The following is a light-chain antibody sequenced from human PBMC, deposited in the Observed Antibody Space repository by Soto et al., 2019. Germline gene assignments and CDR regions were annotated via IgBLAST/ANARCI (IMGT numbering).Light chain of an antibody. CDR1: SSDVGSYNY. Sequence: QSVLTQPASVSGSPGQSITISCTGTSSDVGSYNYVSWYQQHPGKAPKLVIYDVSNRPSGVSNRFSASKSGNTASLTISGLQAEDEADYYCSPYTSSSPLVFGGGTKLTVL. CDR3: SPYTSSSPLV. J-gene: IGLJ2*01. V-gene: IGLV2-14*03. CDR2: DVS.